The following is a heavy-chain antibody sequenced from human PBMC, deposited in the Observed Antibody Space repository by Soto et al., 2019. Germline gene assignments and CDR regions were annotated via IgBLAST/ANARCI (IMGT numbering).Heavy chain of an antibody. Sequence: GGSLRLSCAASGFTFSSYAMHWVRQAPGKGLEWVAVISYDGSNKYYADSVKGRFTISRDNSKNTLYLQMNSLRAEDTAVYYCASSWKDTAMVPRYWGQGTLVTVS. J-gene: IGHJ4*02. CDR2: ISYDGSNK. D-gene: IGHD5-18*01. V-gene: IGHV3-30-3*01. CDR1: GFTFSSYA. CDR3: ASSWKDTAMVPRY.